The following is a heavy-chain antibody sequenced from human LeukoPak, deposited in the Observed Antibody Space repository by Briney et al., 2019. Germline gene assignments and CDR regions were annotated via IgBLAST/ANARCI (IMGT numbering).Heavy chain of an antibody. V-gene: IGHV3-15*01. D-gene: IGHD3-10*01. CDR1: GFTFSNAW. CDR3: AFYYYGTRRFDP. CDR2: IKSKTDGGTT. J-gene: IGHJ5*02. Sequence: PGGSLRLSCAASGFTFSNAWMSWVRQAPGKGLEWVGRIKSKTDGGTTDYAAPVKGGFTISRDDSKNTLYLQMNSLKTEDTAVYYCAFYYYGTRRFDPWGQGTLVTVSS.